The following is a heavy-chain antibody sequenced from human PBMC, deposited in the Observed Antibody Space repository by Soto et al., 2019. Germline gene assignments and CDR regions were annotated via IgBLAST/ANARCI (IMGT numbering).Heavy chain of an antibody. D-gene: IGHD6-13*01. CDR2: IIPIFGTA. Sequence: QVQLVQSGAEVKKPGSSVKVSCKASGGTFSSYAISWVRQAPGQGLEWMGGIIPIFGTANYAQKFQGRVTITADESAGTADMDLSRLRSENTAVYYCARAYVAAAGTLQGSSYGMDVWGEGTTVTASS. J-gene: IGHJ6*04. V-gene: IGHV1-69*12. CDR1: GGTFSSYA. CDR3: ARAYVAAAGTLQGSSYGMDV.